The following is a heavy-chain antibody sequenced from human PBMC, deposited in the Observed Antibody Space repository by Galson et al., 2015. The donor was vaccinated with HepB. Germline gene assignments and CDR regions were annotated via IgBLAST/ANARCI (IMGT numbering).Heavy chain of an antibody. CDR3: AKDFYYVFWTSPGYWYFDL. D-gene: IGHD3-3*01. J-gene: IGHJ2*01. V-gene: IGHV3-23*01. CDR1: GLTFSGYA. Sequence: SLRLSCAAYGLTFSGYAMNWVRQAPGKGLEWVSGISGGGDNTSYADSVQGRITISIDSSQNTVYLQMNSLRAEDPALDYCAKDFYYVFWTSPGYWYFDLWGRGTLVTVSS. CDR2: ISGGGDNT.